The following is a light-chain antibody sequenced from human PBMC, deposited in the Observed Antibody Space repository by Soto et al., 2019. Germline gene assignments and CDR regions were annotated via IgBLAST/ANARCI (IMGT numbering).Light chain of an antibody. CDR3: QQYYSAPLT. Sequence: DIVMTQSSDSLAVSLGERATINCKSSQSVLSSSKNKDFLAWYQQKPGQPPKLLIYWASTRESGVPDRFSGSGSGTDFTLTISSLQAEDVAVYYCQQYYSAPLTFGGGTKVEIK. CDR1: QSVLSSSKNKDF. CDR2: WAS. J-gene: IGKJ4*01. V-gene: IGKV4-1*01.